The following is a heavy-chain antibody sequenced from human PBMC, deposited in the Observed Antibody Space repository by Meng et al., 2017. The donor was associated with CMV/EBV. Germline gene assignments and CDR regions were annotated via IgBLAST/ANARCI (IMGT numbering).Heavy chain of an antibody. Sequence: SETLSLTCTVSGGSISSGGYYWSWIRQHPGKGLEWIGYIYYSGSTYYNPSLKSRVTISVDTSKNQFSLKLSSVTAADTAVYYCARGGGQGYSYGFDYWGQGTRVTVSS. CDR3: ARGGGQGYSYGFDY. V-gene: IGHV4-31*03. CDR1: GGSISSGGYY. D-gene: IGHD5-18*01. CDR2: IYYSGST. J-gene: IGHJ4*02.